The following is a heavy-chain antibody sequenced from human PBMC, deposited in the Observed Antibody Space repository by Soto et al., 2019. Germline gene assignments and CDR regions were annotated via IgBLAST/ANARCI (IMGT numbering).Heavy chain of an antibody. CDR1: GGTFSSYA. CDR2: IIPIFGTA. D-gene: IGHD4-17*01. Sequence: QVQLVQSGAEVKKPGSSVKVSCKASGGTFSSYAISWVRQAPGQGLEWMGGIIPIFGTANYAQKFQGRVTITADETTSTAYMELSSLRSEDTAVYYCARGGDYGGKGLRRYFDLWGRGTLVTVSS. V-gene: IGHV1-69*01. CDR3: ARGGDYGGKGLRRYFDL. J-gene: IGHJ2*01.